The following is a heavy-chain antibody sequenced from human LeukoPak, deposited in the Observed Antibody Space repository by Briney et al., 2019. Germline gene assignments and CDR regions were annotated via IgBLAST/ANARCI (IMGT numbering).Heavy chain of an antibody. J-gene: IGHJ4*02. CDR2: INPDGSGT. V-gene: IGHV3-74*01. CDR1: GFTFSSYW. CDR3: ASGRYFDWLIGY. Sequence: GGSLRLSCAASGFTFSSYWMHWVRQGPGKGLVWVSRINPDGSGTSHADSVKGRFTISRDNAKNSLYLQMNSLRAEDTAVYYCASGRYFDWLIGYWGQGTLVTVSS. D-gene: IGHD3-9*01.